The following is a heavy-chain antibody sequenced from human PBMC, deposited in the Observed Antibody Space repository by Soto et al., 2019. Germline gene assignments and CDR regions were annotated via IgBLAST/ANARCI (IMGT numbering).Heavy chain of an antibody. J-gene: IGHJ6*02. D-gene: IGHD6-19*01. CDR1: GYTFTSSG. V-gene: IGHV1-18*01. CDR2: ISTDNGNT. Sequence: ASVKVSCKASGYTFTSSGISWVRQAPGQGLEWMGWISTDNGNTKYAQHLQGRVSMTTDTSTSTAYMDLRSLRSDDTAVYYCARDRANSSGWYVPYYYYGMDVWGQGTTVTVSS. CDR3: ARDRANSSGWYVPYYYYGMDV.